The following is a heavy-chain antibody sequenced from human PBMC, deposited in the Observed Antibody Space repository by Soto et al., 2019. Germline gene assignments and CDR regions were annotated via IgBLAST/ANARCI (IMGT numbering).Heavy chain of an antibody. Sequence: SVKVSGKASGSTFSSYAISWVRQAPGQGLEWMGGIIPIFGTANYAQKCQGRVTITADESTSTAYMELSSLRSEDTAVYYCARGTMGATKPFDYWGQGTLVTVSS. J-gene: IGHJ4*02. CDR3: ARGTMGATKPFDY. CDR2: IIPIFGTA. D-gene: IGHD1-26*01. CDR1: GSTFSSYA. V-gene: IGHV1-69*13.